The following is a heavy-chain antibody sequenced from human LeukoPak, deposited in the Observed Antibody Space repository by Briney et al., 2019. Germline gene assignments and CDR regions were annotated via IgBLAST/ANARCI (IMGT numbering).Heavy chain of an antibody. D-gene: IGHD2-15*01. Sequence: PSETLSLACTVSGGSISSGSYYWSWIRQPAGKGLEWIGRIYTSGSTNYNPSLKSRVTISVDTSKNQFSLKLSSMTAADTAVYYCARESCYLGSCYYRTADYWGQGTLVTVSS. J-gene: IGHJ4*02. V-gene: IGHV4-61*02. CDR2: IYTSGST. CDR3: ARESCYLGSCYYRTADY. CDR1: GGSISSGSYY.